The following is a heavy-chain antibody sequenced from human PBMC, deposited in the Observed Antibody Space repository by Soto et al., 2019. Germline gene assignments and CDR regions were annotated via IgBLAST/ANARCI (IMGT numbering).Heavy chain of an antibody. CDR2: ISLYNGDT. CDR3: ASSYYGGNSPYYYGMDV. CDR1: GYTFNSYG. Sequence: WASVKVSCKASGYTFNSYGISWVRQARGQGLEWIGWISLYNGDTDYAQKFQGRVTVTTDTSTSTAYMELGSLRTDDTAVYYCASSYYGGNSPYYYGMDVWGQGTTVTVSS. D-gene: IGHD2-21*02. V-gene: IGHV1-18*01. J-gene: IGHJ6*02.